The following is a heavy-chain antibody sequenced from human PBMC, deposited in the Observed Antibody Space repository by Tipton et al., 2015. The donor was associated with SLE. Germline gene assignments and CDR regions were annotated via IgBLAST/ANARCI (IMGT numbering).Heavy chain of an antibody. V-gene: IGHV4-59*12. CDR2: MSYSGST. CDR3: ARGEMDVFDI. J-gene: IGHJ3*02. Sequence: GLVKPSETLSLVCTVSGGPISDFYWSWIRQPPGKGLEWIGHMSYSGSTYYNPSLKSRITISVDTSKNHFSLKLSSVTAADTAVYYCARGEMDVFDIWGQGTVVSVSS. CDR1: GGPISDFY.